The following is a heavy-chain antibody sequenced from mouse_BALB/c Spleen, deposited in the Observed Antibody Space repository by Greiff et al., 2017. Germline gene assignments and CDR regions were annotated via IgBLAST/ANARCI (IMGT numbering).Heavy chain of an antibody. CDR2: INPYNDGT. V-gene: IGHV1-14*01. J-gene: IGHJ2*01. CDR3: ARSYRYDGLDY. D-gene: IGHD2-14*01. CDR1: GYTFTSYV. Sequence: VQLQQSGPELVKPGASVKMSCKASGYTFTSYVMHWVKQKPGQGLEWIGYINPYNDGTKYNEKFKGKATLTSDISSSTAYMELSSLTSEDSAVYYCARSYRYDGLDYWGQGTTLTVSS.